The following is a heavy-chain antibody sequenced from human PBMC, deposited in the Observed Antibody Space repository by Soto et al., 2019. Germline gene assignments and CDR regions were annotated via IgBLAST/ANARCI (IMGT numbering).Heavy chain of an antibody. V-gene: IGHV1-18*01. CDR1: GYTFTSYG. D-gene: IGHD2-2*01. CDR3: ARASCSSTNCYFNPMAAFDI. CDR2: ISAYNGNT. J-gene: IGHJ3*02. Sequence: QVQLVQSGAEVKKPGASVKVSCKASGYTFTSYGISWVRQATGQGLEWMGWISAYNGNTNYAQKLQGRVTMTTDTSTSTAYMELRSLRSDDTAVYYCARASCSSTNCYFNPMAAFDIWGQGTMVTVSS.